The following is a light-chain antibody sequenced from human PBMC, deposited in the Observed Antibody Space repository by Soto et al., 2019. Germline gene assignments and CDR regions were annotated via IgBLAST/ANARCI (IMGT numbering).Light chain of an antibody. CDR1: QSISSY. CDR2: AAS. V-gene: IGKV1-39*01. J-gene: IGKJ1*01. CDR3: QQSYSTTWT. Sequence: EIQRTQSPSSLSASVGYRVTITCGASQSISSYLNWYQQKQGKAPKLLIYAASSLQSGVPSRFSGSVSGTDLTITISSLKKEDCSTYDGQQSYSTTWTFGQGTKVDIK.